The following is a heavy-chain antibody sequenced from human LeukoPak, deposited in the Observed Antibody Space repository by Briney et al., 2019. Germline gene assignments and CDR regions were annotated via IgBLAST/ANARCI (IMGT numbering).Heavy chain of an antibody. CDR2: IRSKAYGGTT. CDR1: GFSFSNAW. CDR3: TRGSSSSYDY. D-gene: IGHD6-6*01. Sequence: GGSLRLSCVVSGFSFSNAWMSWVRQAPGKGLEWVGFIRSKAYGGTTEYAASVKGRFTISRDDSKSIAYLQMNSLKTEDTAVYYCTRGSSSSYDYWGQGTLVTVSS. V-gene: IGHV3-49*04. J-gene: IGHJ4*02.